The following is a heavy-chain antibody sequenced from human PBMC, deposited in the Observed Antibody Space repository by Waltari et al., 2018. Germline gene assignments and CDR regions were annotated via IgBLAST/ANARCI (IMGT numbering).Heavy chain of an antibody. CDR2: THPNSGAT. Sequence: QVQLVQSGAEMKKPGASVIVPCKTSGYTTTGHYIHWVRQAPGQGLEWMGWTHPNSGATRYAQIFQGRVIMTRDTSISTVYMDLSGLKSDDTAVYYCARDHYYDSPGLDYWGQGTLVTVSS. CDR3: ARDHYYDSPGLDY. J-gene: IGHJ4*02. D-gene: IGHD3-22*01. V-gene: IGHV1-2*02. CDR1: GYTTTGHY.